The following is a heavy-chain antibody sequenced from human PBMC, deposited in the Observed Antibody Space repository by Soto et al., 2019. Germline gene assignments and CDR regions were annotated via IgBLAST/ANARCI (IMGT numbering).Heavy chain of an antibody. CDR3: ARTQRGYSPSTVTYFDY. V-gene: IGHV3-30-3*01. CDR2: ISYDGSNK. Sequence: PGGSLRLSCAASGFTFSSYAMHWVRQAPGKGLEWVAVISYDGSNKYYADSVKGRFTISRDNSKNTLYLQMNSLRAEDTAVYYCARTQRGYSPSTVTYFDYWGQGTLVTVS. J-gene: IGHJ4*02. D-gene: IGHD5-18*01. CDR1: GFTFSSYA.